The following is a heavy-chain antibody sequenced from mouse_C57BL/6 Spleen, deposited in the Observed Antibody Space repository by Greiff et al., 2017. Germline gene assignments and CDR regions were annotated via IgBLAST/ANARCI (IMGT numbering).Heavy chain of an antibody. V-gene: IGHV5-9*01. CDR3: ARRDYDYGWYFDV. Sequence: EVKVVESGGGLVKPGGSLKLSCAASGFTFSSYTMSWVRQTPEKRLEWVATISGGGGNTYYPDSVKGRFTISRDNAKNTLYLQMSSLRSEDTALYYCARRDYDYGWYFDVWGTGTTVTVSS. CDR2: ISGGGGNT. D-gene: IGHD2-4*01. J-gene: IGHJ1*03. CDR1: GFTFSSYT.